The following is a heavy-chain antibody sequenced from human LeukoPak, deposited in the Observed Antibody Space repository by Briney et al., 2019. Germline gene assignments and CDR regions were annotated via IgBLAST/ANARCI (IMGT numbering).Heavy chain of an antibody. CDR1: GFTFSSYG. CDR2: ISGSGGST. D-gene: IGHD4-11*01. V-gene: IGHV3-23*01. J-gene: IGHJ1*01. Sequence: GGSLRLSCAASGFTFSSYGMSWVRQAPGKGLEWVSAISGSGGSTYYADSVKGRYTISRDNSKNTLYLQMNSLRAEDTAVYYCTRRDYSNYVSLGLNQHWGQGTLVTVSS. CDR3: TRRDYSNYVSLGLNQH.